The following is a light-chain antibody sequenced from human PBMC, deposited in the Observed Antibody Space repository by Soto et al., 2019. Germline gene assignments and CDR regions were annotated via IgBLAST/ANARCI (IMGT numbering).Light chain of an antibody. CDR1: SSDVGYYNY. CDR2: EVS. Sequence: QSALTQPPFASGSPGQSVTISCTGTSSDVGYYNYVSWYQQHPGRAPKLMIYEVSERPSGVPARFSASKSGNTAYLTVSGLQAEDEADYYCISVAGGHFVFGTGTKLTV. CDR3: ISVAGGHFV. J-gene: IGLJ1*01. V-gene: IGLV2-8*01.